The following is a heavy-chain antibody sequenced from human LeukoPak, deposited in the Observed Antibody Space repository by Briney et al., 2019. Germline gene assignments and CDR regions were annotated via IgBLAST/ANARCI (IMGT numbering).Heavy chain of an antibody. CDR3: ARCMSELDYGDYAYYYHMDV. CDR2: FCSSTRT. CDR1: GDSLTSGSRY. V-gene: IGHV4-61*02. Sequence: PSETLSLTCTVSGDSLTSGSRYWSWIRQPAGKGLEWIGLFCSSTRTTYNPSLESRVTISGDTAKDQFSLKLDSVTAADTAVYFCARCMSELDYGDYAYYYHMDVWGKGTTVTVSS. D-gene: IGHD4-17*01. J-gene: IGHJ6*04.